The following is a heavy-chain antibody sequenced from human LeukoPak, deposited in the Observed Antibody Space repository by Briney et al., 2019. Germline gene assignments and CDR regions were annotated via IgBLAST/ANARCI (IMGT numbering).Heavy chain of an antibody. CDR3: ARGPGITTVYDILTGSADY. D-gene: IGHD3-9*01. V-gene: IGHV4-34*01. Sequence: PSETLSLTCAVYGGPFSGYYWSWIRQPPGKGLEWIGEINHSGSTNYNPSLKSRVTISVDTSKNQFSLKLSSVTAADTAVYYCARGPGITTVYDILTGSADYWGQGTLVTVSS. J-gene: IGHJ4*02. CDR1: GGPFSGYY. CDR2: INHSGST.